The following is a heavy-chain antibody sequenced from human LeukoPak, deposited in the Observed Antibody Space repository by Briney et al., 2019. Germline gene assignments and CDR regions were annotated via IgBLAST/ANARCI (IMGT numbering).Heavy chain of an antibody. Sequence: SETLSLTCIVSGGSISSSSYYWGWIRQPPGKGLEWIGSIYYSGRTYYNPSLKSRVTISVDTSKNQFSLKLSSVTAADTAVYYRARDLGPYDAFDIWGRGTMVTVSS. CDR2: IYYSGRT. V-gene: IGHV4-39*07. CDR1: GGSISSSSYY. CDR3: ARDLGPYDAFDI. D-gene: IGHD3-10*01. J-gene: IGHJ3*02.